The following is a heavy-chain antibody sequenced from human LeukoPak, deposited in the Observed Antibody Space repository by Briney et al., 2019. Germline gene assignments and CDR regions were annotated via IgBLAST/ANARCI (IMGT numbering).Heavy chain of an antibody. D-gene: IGHD6-13*01. CDR2: ICSGGST. V-gene: IGHV3-53*01. CDR1: GFTVSSNY. CDR3: ARDRVAAAGLDAFDI. J-gene: IGHJ3*02. Sequence: GGSLRLSCAASGFTVSSNYMSWVRQAPGKGLEWVSVICSGGSTYYADSVKGRFTISRDNSKNTLYLQMNSLRAEDTAVYYCARDRVAAAGLDAFDIWGQGTMVTVSS.